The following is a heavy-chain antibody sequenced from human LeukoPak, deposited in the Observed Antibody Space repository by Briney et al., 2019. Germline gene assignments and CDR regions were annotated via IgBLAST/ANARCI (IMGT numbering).Heavy chain of an antibody. CDR3: ARAGGGGYYFDY. CDR2: ISGSGGST. V-gene: IGHV3-23*01. Sequence: GGSLRLSCAASGFTFSSYGMSWVRQAPGKGLEWVSAISGSGGSTYYADSVKGRFTISRDNSKNTLYLQMNSLRAEDTAVYYCARAGGGGYYFDYWGQGTLVTVSS. J-gene: IGHJ4*02. CDR1: GFTFSSYG. D-gene: IGHD3-10*01.